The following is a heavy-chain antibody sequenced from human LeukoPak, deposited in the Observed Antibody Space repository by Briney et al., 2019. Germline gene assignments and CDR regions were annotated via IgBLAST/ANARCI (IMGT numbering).Heavy chain of an antibody. CDR2: IKQGGSEK. CDR3: ARGESWTFAY. J-gene: IGHJ4*02. Sequence: PGGSLRLSCAASGFTFSSYWTSWVRQAPGKGLEWVANIKQGGSEKYYVDSVKGRFTISRDNSKKSLNLQMNSLRVEDTAVYYCARGESWTFAYWGQGILVTVSS. V-gene: IGHV3-7*01. D-gene: IGHD6-13*01. CDR1: GFTFSSYW.